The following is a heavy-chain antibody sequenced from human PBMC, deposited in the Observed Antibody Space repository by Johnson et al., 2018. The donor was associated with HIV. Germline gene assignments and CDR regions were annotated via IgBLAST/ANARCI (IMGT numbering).Heavy chain of an antibody. CDR2: ISYDGSNK. D-gene: IGHD5-12*01. V-gene: IGHV3-30-3*01. CDR3: ARRGRVGIVATSRGAFDI. J-gene: IGHJ3*02. Sequence: HVQLMESGGGVVQPGRSLRLSCAASGFTFSSYAMHWVRQAPGKGLEWVAVISYDGSNKYYADSVKGRFTISRDNSKNTLYLQMNSLRAEDTAVYYRARRGRVGIVATSRGAFDIWGQGTMVTVSS. CDR1: GFTFSSYA.